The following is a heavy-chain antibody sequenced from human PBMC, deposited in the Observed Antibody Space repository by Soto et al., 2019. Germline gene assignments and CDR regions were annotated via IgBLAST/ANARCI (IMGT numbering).Heavy chain of an antibody. V-gene: IGHV1-69*13. CDR3: ARAGHYYDTTGYYPLDY. Sequence: SVKVSCKASGGFLNSYALNWVRQAPGQGLEWMGVIIPTFGTGKYAQKFQGRVTITADEHTNTAYMEVSSLRSEDTAVYYSARAGHYYDTTGYYPLDYWGQGTLVTVSS. D-gene: IGHD3-22*01. J-gene: IGHJ4*02. CDR2: IIPTFGTG. CDR1: GGFLNSYA.